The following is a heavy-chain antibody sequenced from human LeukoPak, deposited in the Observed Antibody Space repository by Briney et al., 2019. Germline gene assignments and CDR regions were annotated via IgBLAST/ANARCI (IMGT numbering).Heavy chain of an antibody. Sequence: PGGSLRLSCAASGFTFSSYEMNWVRQAPGKGLEWVSYIGSSGSTIYYADSVKGRFTISRDNAKNSLYLQMNSLRAEDTAVYYCARDHSSSGWYEAWFDPWGQGTLVTVSS. CDR2: IGSSGSTI. CDR1: GFTFSSYE. V-gene: IGHV3-48*03. D-gene: IGHD6-19*01. J-gene: IGHJ5*02. CDR3: ARDHSSSGWYEAWFDP.